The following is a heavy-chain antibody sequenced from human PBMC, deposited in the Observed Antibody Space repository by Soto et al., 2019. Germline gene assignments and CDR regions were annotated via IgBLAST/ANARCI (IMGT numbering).Heavy chain of an antibody. D-gene: IGHD4-17*01. V-gene: IGHV3-48*01. CDR1: GFTFSSYS. CDR3: ARDQTYGFFDY. CDR2: ISSSSSTI. Sequence: EVQLVESGGGLVQPGGSLRLSCAASGFTFSSYSMNWVRQAPGKGLEWVSYISSSSSTIYYADSVKGRFTISRDNAKNSLYLKINSLRAEDTAVYYCARDQTYGFFDYGGQGTLVTVSS. J-gene: IGHJ4*02.